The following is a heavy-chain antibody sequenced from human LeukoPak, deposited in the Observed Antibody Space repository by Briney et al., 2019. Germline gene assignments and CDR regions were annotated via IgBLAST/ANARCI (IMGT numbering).Heavy chain of an antibody. J-gene: IGHJ4*02. CDR3: ARRVRQFDY. V-gene: IGHV4-39*01. CDR2: IYYSGST. CDR1: GGSISSSSYY. Sequence: PAETLSLTCTVSGGSISSSSYYWGWIRQPPGKGLEWIGSIYYSGSTHYNPSLKSRVTISVDTSKNQFPLKLSSVTAADTAVYYCARRVRQFDYWGQGTLVTVSS.